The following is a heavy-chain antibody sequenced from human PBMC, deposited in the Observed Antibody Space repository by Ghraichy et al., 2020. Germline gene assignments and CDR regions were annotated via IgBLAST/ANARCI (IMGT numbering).Heavy chain of an antibody. Sequence: GGSLRLSCVASGFTFSSYPVSWVRQAPGKGLEWISSINTGGGGSTYYADSVRGRFTVSRDNSKNTLYLQMNSLRAEDTALYYCAKGMVRNSYYYFGIDVWGQGTTVTVS. J-gene: IGHJ6*02. D-gene: IGHD4/OR15-4a*01. CDR1: GFTFSSYP. CDR3: AKGMVRNSYYYFGIDV. V-gene: IGHV3-23*01. CDR2: INTGGGGST.